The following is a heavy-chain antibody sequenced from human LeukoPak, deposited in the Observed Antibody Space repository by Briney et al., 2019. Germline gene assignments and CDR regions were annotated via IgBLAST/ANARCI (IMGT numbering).Heavy chain of an antibody. J-gene: IGHJ6*02. V-gene: IGHV3-30-3*01. CDR1: GFTFSSYA. CDR2: ISYDGSNK. D-gene: IGHD6-19*01. Sequence: GGSLRLSCAASGFTFSSYAMHWVRQAPGKGLEWVAVISYDGSNKYYADSVKGRFTISRDNSKNTLYLQMNSLRAEDTAVYYCARGGAGSPPYGMDVWGQGTTVTVSS. CDR3: ARGGAGSPPYGMDV.